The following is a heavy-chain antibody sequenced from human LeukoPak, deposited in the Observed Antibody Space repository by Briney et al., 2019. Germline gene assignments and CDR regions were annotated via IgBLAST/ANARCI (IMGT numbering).Heavy chain of an antibody. Sequence: GGSLRLSCAASGFTFSSYAMSWVRQAPGKGLEWVAVIWYDGSNKYYADSVKGRFTISRDNSKNTLYLQMNSLRAEDTAVYYCARGFYCGGDCSISGTVHYYYGMDVWGQGTTVTVSS. CDR1: GFTFSSYA. CDR2: IWYDGSNK. D-gene: IGHD2-21*02. J-gene: IGHJ6*02. V-gene: IGHV3-33*08. CDR3: ARGFYCGGDCSISGTVHYYYGMDV.